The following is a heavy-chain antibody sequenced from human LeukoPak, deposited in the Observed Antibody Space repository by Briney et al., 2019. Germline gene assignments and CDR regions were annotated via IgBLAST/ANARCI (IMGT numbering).Heavy chain of an antibody. D-gene: IGHD3-16*01. J-gene: IGHJ4*02. Sequence: TSETLSLTCTVSGGSISSYYWSWIRQPPGKGLEWIGYIYTSGSTNYNPSLKSRVTISVDTSKNQFSLKLSSVTAADTAVYYCARHRRARGGYFDYWGQGTLVTVSS. CDR2: IYTSGST. CDR1: GGSISSYY. V-gene: IGHV4-4*09. CDR3: ARHRRARGGYFDY.